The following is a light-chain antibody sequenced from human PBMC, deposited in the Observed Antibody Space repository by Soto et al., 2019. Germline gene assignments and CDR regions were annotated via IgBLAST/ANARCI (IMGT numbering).Light chain of an antibody. J-gene: IGLJ3*02. CDR2: LNSDGSH. CDR1: SGHNSYA. Sequence: QSVLTQPPSASASLGASVKLTCTLSSGHNSYAIAWHQQQPEKGPRYLMKLNSDGSHSKGDRIPDRFSGSSSGVERYLTISRLRSEDGAGYYCQTWSTDIRVFGGGTKLTVL. CDR3: QTWSTDIRV. V-gene: IGLV4-69*01.